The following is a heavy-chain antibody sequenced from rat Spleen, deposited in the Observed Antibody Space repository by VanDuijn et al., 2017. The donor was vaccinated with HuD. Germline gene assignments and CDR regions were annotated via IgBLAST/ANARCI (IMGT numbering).Heavy chain of an antibody. Sequence: EVQLVESGGGLVQPGRSLKLSCAASGFTFSNYGMAWVRQAPTKGLEWVATISYDGSSTYYRDSVKGRFTISRDNAKSTLYLQMDSLRSEDTATYYCARVDGLDAWGQGASVTVSS. CDR3: ARVDGLDA. CDR1: GFTFSNYG. D-gene: IGHD1-12*02. CDR2: ISYDGSST. V-gene: IGHV5-29*01. J-gene: IGHJ4*01.